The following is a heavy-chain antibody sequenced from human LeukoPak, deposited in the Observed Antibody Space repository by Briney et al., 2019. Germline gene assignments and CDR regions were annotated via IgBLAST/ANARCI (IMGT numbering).Heavy chain of an antibody. Sequence: ASVRVSCKASAHTLTTYGISWVRQAPGHGLEWLGWINSKETQTNRAQKLQGRVTMTTDTSTSTAFLDLRSLRSDDTAVYFCARGWELHDWGQGTLVTVPS. D-gene: IGHD1-26*01. CDR3: ARGWELHD. CDR2: INSKETQT. CDR1: AHTLTTYG. J-gene: IGHJ4*02. V-gene: IGHV1-18*01.